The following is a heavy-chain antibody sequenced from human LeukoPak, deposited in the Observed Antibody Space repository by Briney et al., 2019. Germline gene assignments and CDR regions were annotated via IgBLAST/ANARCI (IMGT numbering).Heavy chain of an antibody. V-gene: IGHV3-23*01. D-gene: IGHD3-10*01. CDR3: AKPKGGEPVGYFDY. CDR2: ISGSGGST. Sequence: PGGSLRLSCAASGFTFSSYAMSWVRQAPGKGLEWVSAISGSGGSTYYADSVKGRFTISRDNSKNTLHLQMNSLRAEDTAVYYCAKPKGGEPVGYFDYWGQGTLVTVSS. CDR1: GFTFSSYA. J-gene: IGHJ4*02.